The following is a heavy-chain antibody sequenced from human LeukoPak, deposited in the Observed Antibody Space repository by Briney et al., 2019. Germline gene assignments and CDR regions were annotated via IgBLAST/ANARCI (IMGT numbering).Heavy chain of an antibody. CDR1: GGSISSGSYF. J-gene: IGHJ4*02. D-gene: IGHD3-10*01. CDR2: IYYSGST. CDR3: ASVPVRGVRGDY. V-gene: IGHV4-39*07. Sequence: SETLSLTCTVSGGSISSGSYFWGWIRQPPGKGLEWIGSIYYSGSTYYNPSLKSRVTISVDTSKNQFSLKLSSVTAADTAVYYCASVPVRGVRGDYWGQGTLVTVSS.